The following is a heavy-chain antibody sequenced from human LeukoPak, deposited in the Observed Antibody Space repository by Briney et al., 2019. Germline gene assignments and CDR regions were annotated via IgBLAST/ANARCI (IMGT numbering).Heavy chain of an antibody. CDR3: ARGRPHGSDY. CDR1: GFSFSSYW. J-gene: IGHJ4*02. D-gene: IGHD2-15*01. V-gene: IGHV3-74*01. Sequence: GGSLRLSCAASGFSFSSYWMNWVRQAPGKGLVWVSRISSDGSSTNYADSVKGRFTISRDNARNTLYLQMNSLRVEDTAVYYCARGRPHGSDYWGQGTLVTVSS. CDR2: ISSDGSST.